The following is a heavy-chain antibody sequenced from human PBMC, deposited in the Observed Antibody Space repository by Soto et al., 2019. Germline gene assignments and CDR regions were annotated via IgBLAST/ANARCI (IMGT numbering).Heavy chain of an antibody. CDR2: IGTAGDT. V-gene: IGHV3-13*01. CDR1: GFTFSNYD. CDR3: ARGLLISLYYFDY. D-gene: IGHD2-15*01. J-gene: IGHJ4*02. Sequence: GGSLRLSCAASGFTFSNYDMHWVRQVTGKGLEWVSTIGTAGDTYYPGSVKGRFTISRENAKNSLYLQMNSLRAEDTAVYYCARGLLISLYYFDYWGQGTLVTVSS.